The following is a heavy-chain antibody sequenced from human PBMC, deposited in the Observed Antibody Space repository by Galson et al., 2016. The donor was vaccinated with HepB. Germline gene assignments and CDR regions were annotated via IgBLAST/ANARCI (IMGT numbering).Heavy chain of an antibody. Sequence: SLRLSCAASGFPFSSYAMSWVRQAPGKGLEWVSSITDSGGTTYYADSVKGRFTISGDNSKNTLYLQMNSLRAEDTAVYYCARWASSDYGDGLDVWGQGTTVTVSS. CDR2: ITDSGGTT. CDR3: ARWASSDYGDGLDV. D-gene: IGHD4/OR15-4a*01. V-gene: IGHV3-23*01. J-gene: IGHJ6*02. CDR1: GFPFSSYA.